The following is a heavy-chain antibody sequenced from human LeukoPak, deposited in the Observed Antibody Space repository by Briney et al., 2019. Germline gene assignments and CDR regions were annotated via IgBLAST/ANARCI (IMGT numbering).Heavy chain of an antibody. Sequence: GGSLRLSCAASGFTFDDYAMHWVRQAPGKGLEWVSGISWNSGSIGYADSVKGRFTISRDNAKNSLYLQMNSLRAEDTALYYCAKDTKISYSSGPIDYWGQGTLVTVSS. CDR3: AKDTKISYSSGPIDY. CDR1: GFTFDDYA. CDR2: ISWNSGSI. V-gene: IGHV3-9*01. D-gene: IGHD6-19*01. J-gene: IGHJ4*02.